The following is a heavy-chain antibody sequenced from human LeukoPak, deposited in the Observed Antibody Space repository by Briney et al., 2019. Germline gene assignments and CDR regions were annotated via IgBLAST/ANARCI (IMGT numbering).Heavy chain of an antibody. J-gene: IGHJ5*02. D-gene: IGHD5-18*01. Sequence: GASVKVSCKASGYIFTSYGINWVRQAPGQGLEWMGGIIPIFGTANYAQKFQGRVTITADESTSTAYMELSSLRSEDTAVYYCARVVEEYSYGYGSFDPWGQGTLVTVSS. V-gene: IGHV1-69*13. CDR1: GYIFTSYG. CDR3: ARVVEEYSYGYGSFDP. CDR2: IIPIFGTA.